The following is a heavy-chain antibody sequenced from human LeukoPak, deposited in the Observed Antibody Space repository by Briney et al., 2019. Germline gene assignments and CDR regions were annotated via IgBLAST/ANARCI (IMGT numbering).Heavy chain of an antibody. CDR2: IYYSGST. V-gene: IGHV4-59*08. Sequence: PSETLSLTCTVSGGSISSYYWSWIRQPPGKGLECIGYIYYSGSTNYNPSLKSRVTISVDTSKNQFCLKLNSVTAADTAVYYCARPGVGSGRYGAFDIWGQGTIVTVTS. J-gene: IGHJ3*02. D-gene: IGHD5-18*01. CDR3: ARPGVGSGRYGAFDI. CDR1: GGSISSYY.